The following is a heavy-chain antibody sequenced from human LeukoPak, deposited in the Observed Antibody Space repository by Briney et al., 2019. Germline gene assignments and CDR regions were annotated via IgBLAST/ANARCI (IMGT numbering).Heavy chain of an antibody. CDR2: IYYSGST. D-gene: IGHD1-26*01. CDR1: GGSISSSSYY. CDR3: ARDWYSGSYWRVDAFDI. V-gene: IGHV4-39*07. J-gene: IGHJ3*02. Sequence: PSETLSLTCTVSGGSISSSSYYWGWIRQPPGKGLEWIGSIYYSGSTYYNPSLKSRVTISVDTSKNQFSLKLSSVTAADTAVYYCARDWYSGSYWRVDAFDIWGQGTMATVSS.